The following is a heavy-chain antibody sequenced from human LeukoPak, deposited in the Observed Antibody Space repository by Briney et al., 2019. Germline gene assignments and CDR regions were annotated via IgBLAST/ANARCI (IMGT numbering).Heavy chain of an antibody. CDR1: GFTFTDYG. J-gene: IGHJ3*02. Sequence: GGSLRLSRATSGFTFTDYGMNWFRQAPGKGLEWVSYISNSAILYADSVKGRFTISRDNARESLYLQMNSLRAEDTAVYFCAIIGCYRGVCHFDMWGQGTKVTVSS. V-gene: IGHV3-48*01. CDR3: AIIGCYRGVCHFDM. CDR2: ISNSAI. D-gene: IGHD2-21*01.